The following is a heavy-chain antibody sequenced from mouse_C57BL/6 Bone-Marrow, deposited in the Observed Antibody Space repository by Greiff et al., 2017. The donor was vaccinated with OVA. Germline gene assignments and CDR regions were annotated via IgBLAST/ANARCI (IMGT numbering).Heavy chain of an antibody. V-gene: IGHV5-17*01. CDR2: ISSGSSTI. D-gene: IGHD2-4*01. Sequence: EVKVEESGGGLVKPGGSLKLSCAASGFTFSDYGMHWVRQAPEKGLEWVAYISSGSSTIYYADTVKGRFTISRDNAKNTLFLQMTSLRSEDTAMYYCARQEIYYDYPFAYWGQGTLVTVSA. CDR1: GFTFSDYG. J-gene: IGHJ3*01. CDR3: ARQEIYYDYPFAY.